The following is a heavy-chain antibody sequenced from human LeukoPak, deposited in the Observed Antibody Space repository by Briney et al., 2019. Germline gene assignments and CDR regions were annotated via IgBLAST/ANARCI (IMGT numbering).Heavy chain of an antibody. CDR1: GGSITGHY. V-gene: IGHV4-59*08. D-gene: IGHD6-19*01. Sequence: SETLSLTCAVSGGSITGHYWNWIRQTPGMRLEWIGYTSYSRTTIYNSYFKGRATMSIDTSKNQLYLSLTSVTATDTAVYYCAKLGHSDGWYLGAFDIWGQGTTVIVSS. CDR3: AKLGHSDGWYLGAFDI. J-gene: IGHJ3*02. CDR2: TSYSRTT.